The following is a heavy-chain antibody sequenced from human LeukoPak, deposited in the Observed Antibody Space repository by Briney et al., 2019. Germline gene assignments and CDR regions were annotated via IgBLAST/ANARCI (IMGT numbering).Heavy chain of an antibody. D-gene: IGHD3-3*01. V-gene: IGHV3-33*01. J-gene: IGHJ6*02. CDR3: ARHGYDNSGLDV. CDR2: IYYDGSNE. CDR1: GFNFRTYA. Sequence: GGSLRLSCAASGFNFRTYAMHWVRQAPGKGLEWVAIIYYDGSNENYAGSVKGRFTISRDNSKNTLFLQMNSLRAEDTALYFCARHGYDNSGLDVWGQGTTVTVSS.